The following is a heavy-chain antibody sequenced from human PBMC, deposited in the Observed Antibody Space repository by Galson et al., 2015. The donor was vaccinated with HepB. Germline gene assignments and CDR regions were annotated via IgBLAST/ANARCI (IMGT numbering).Heavy chain of an antibody. CDR3: ARQGGAGPVFTMIVQGGAFDI. D-gene: IGHD3-22*01. Sequence: QSGAEVKKPGESLKISCKGSGYSFTSYWIGWVRQMPGKGLEWMGIIYPGDSDTRYSPSFQGQVTISADKSISTAYLQWSSLKASDTAMYYRARQGGAGPVFTMIVQGGAFDIWGQGTMVTVSS. V-gene: IGHV5-51*01. J-gene: IGHJ3*02. CDR2: IYPGDSDT. CDR1: GYSFTSYW.